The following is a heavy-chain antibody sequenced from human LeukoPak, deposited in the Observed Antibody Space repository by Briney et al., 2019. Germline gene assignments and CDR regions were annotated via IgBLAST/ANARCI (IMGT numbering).Heavy chain of an antibody. CDR3: ARVAHYDSGLDI. J-gene: IGHJ3*02. CDR1: GFTFSGYA. Sequence: GGSLRLSCAASGFTFSGYAMDWVRHAPGKGLEWVSAISGGGGTTYYTDSVKGRFTVSRDNAKNSLFLQMNSLRAEDTAVYYCARVAHYDSGLDIWGQGTMVTVSS. V-gene: IGHV3-23*01. CDR2: ISGGGGTT. D-gene: IGHD3-10*01.